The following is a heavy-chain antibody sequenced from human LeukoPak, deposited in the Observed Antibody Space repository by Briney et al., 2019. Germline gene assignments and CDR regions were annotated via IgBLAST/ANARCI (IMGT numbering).Heavy chain of an antibody. CDR1: GFTFSSYE. CDR2: ISSSGSTI. V-gene: IGHV3-48*03. Sequence: GGSLRLSCAASGFTFSSYEMNWVRQAPGKGLEWVSYISSSGSTIYYADSVKGRFTISRDNAKNSLYLQMNSLRAEDTAVYYCARHPQAAAAFNPFGYWGQGTLVTVSS. D-gene: IGHD6-13*01. J-gene: IGHJ4*02. CDR3: ARHPQAAAAFNPFGY.